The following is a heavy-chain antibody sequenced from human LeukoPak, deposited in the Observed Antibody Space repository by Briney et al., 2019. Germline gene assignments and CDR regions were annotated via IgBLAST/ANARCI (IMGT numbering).Heavy chain of an antibody. J-gene: IGHJ4*02. CDR1: GGTFSSYA. D-gene: IGHD2-2*01. CDR2: IIPIFGTA. CDR3: ARSVFRTRTPSCSSTSCYAGSGFDY. Sequence: ASVKVSCKASGGTFSSYAISWVRQALGQGLEWMGGIIPIFGTANYAQKFQGRVTITADESTSTAYMELSSLRSEDTAVYYCARSVFRTRTPSCSSTSCYAGSGFDYWGQGTLVTVSS. V-gene: IGHV1-69*13.